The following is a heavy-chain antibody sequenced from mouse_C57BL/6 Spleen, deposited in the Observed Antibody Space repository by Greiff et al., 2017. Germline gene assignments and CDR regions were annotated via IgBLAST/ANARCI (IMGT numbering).Heavy chain of an antibody. J-gene: IGHJ3*01. V-gene: IGHV5-17*01. Sequence: VQLQQSGGGLVKPGGSLKLSCAASGFTFSDYGMHWVRQAPEKGLEWVAYISSGSSTIYYADTVKGRFTISRDNAKNTLFLQMTSLRSEDTAMYYCARKYYYDSWFAYWGQGTLVTVSA. CDR2: ISSGSSTI. CDR1: GFTFSDYG. D-gene: IGHD2-4*01. CDR3: ARKYYYDSWFAY.